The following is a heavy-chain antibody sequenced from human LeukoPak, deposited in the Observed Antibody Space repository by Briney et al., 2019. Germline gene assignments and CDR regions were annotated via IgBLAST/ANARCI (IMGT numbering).Heavy chain of an antibody. CDR1: GGSFSGYY. Sequence: SETLSLTCAVYGGSFSGYYWSWIRQPPGKGLEWIGEINHSGSTNYNPSLKSRVTISVDTSKNQFSLKLSSVTAADTAVYYCARGLVWFGEFRSWGQGTLVTVSS. J-gene: IGHJ5*02. V-gene: IGHV4-34*01. CDR3: ARGLVWFGEFRS. CDR2: INHSGST. D-gene: IGHD3-10*01.